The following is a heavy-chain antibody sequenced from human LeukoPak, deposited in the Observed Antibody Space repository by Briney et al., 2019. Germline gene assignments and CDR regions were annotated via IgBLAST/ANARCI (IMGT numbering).Heavy chain of an antibody. CDR2: IYTRGNK. CDR3: ARPHNSSLDNAFDI. J-gene: IGHJ3*02. CDR1: GFVVSDTF. V-gene: IGHV3-53*01. Sequence: GGSLRLSCAASGFVVSDTFMSWFRQAPGKGLEWVSVIYTRGNKFYADSVKGRFTISRDNSENTLYLQMNNLRAEDTAVYYCARPHNSSLDNAFDIWGQGTRVTVSS. D-gene: IGHD6-13*01.